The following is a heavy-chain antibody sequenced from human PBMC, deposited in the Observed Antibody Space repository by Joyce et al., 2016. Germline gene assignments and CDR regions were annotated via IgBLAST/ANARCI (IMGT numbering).Heavy chain of an antibody. Sequence: EVQLVESGGGLVQPGGSLKLSCEASGFTFSESDIRWVRQATGKGLQWVSGIGIAGDTAYSESVKGRFSISREDAKRSVYLQMNSLRAGDTAIYFCVREGRGNAFDVWGQGTTVTVSS. J-gene: IGHJ3*01. CDR3: VREGRGNAFDV. CDR2: IGIAGDT. CDR1: GFTFSESD. D-gene: IGHD1-26*01. V-gene: IGHV3-13*01.